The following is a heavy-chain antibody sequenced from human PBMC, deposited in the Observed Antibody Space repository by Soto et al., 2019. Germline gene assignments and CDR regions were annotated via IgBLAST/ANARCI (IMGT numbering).Heavy chain of an antibody. Sequence: QVQLVQSGAEEKKPGASVKVSCKASGYTFTSYAMHWVRQAPGQRLEWMGWINAGNGNTKYSQKFQGRVTITRDTSASTAYMELSSLRSEDTAVYYCARAGVVGTAPDYWGQGTLVTVSS. J-gene: IGHJ4*02. D-gene: IGHD2-21*02. CDR1: GYTFTSYA. CDR3: ARAGVVGTAPDY. V-gene: IGHV1-3*05. CDR2: INAGNGNT.